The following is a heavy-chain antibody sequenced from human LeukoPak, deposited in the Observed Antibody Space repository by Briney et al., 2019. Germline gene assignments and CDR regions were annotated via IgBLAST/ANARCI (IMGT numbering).Heavy chain of an antibody. CDR1: GGSFSGYY. Sequence: SETLSLTCAVYGGSFSGYYWSWIRQPPGKGLEWIGEINHSGSTNYNPSLKSRVTISVDTSKNQFSLKLSSVTAADTAVYYCARGARDYYDTPPDSDYWGQGTLVTVSS. CDR2: INHSGST. D-gene: IGHD3-22*01. J-gene: IGHJ4*02. CDR3: ARGARDYYDTPPDSDY. V-gene: IGHV4-34*01.